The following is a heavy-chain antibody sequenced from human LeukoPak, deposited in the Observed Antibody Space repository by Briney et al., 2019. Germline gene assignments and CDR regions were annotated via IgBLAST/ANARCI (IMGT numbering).Heavy chain of an antibody. CDR1: GFTFSSYS. D-gene: IGHD5-18*01. V-gene: IGHV3-48*01. CDR2: ISSSSGTI. Sequence: PGGSLRLSCAASGFTFSSYSMHWVRQAPGKGLEWVSYISSSSGTIYYADSVKGRFTISRDNAKNSLYLQMNSLRAGDTAVYYRARALRAYSYGTFDYWGQGTLVTVSS. J-gene: IGHJ4*02. CDR3: ARALRAYSYGTFDY.